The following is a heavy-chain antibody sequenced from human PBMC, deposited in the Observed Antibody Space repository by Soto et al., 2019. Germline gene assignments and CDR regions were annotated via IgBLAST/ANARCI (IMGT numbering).Heavy chain of an antibody. CDR2: IIPILGET. J-gene: IGHJ6*02. Sequence: QVQLVQSGAEVKKPGSSVRVSCKASGTIFSSYTISWVRQAPGQGLEWMGRIIPILGETNSAQKFQDRVTLTADKSTNTPYMELNSLSLKDTAVYYCARGLGGRIDDWGQGTTVTVSS. CDR1: GTIFSSYT. D-gene: IGHD3-16*01. V-gene: IGHV1-69*08. CDR3: ARGLGGRIDD.